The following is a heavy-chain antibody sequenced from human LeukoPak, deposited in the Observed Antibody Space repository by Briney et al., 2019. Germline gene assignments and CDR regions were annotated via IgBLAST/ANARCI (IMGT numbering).Heavy chain of an antibody. CDR3: ARVDFWSGYTTD. Sequence: SETLSLTCAVYGGSFSGYYWSWIRQPPGKGLEWIGEINHGGSTNYNPSLKSRVTISVDTSKNQFSLKLSSVTAADTAVYYCARVDFWSGYTTDWGQGTLVTVSS. CDR2: INHGGST. D-gene: IGHD3-3*01. CDR1: GGSFSGYY. V-gene: IGHV4-34*01. J-gene: IGHJ4*02.